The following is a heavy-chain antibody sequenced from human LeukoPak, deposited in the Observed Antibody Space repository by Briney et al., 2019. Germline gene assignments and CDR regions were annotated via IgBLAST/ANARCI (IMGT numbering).Heavy chain of an antibody. D-gene: IGHD1-1*01. CDR2: ISSGGSSI. CDR1: GFTFSDYY. Sequence: GGSLRLSCAASGFTFSDYYMSWIRQAPGKGLEWVSYISSGGSSIYYADSVKGRFTISWDNAKNSLYLQMNSLRAEDTAVYYCARDHNWNFDPWGQGTLVTVSS. CDR3: ARDHNWNFDP. J-gene: IGHJ5*02. V-gene: IGHV3-11*01.